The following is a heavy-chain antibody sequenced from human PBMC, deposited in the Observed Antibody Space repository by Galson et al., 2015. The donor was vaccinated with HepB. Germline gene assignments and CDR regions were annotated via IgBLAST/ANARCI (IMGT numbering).Heavy chain of an antibody. Sequence: SVKVSCKASGYTFTSYDINWVRQATGQGLEWMGWMNPNSGNTGYVSKFQGRVTMTRNTSITTAYMELSSLRSEDTAVYYCARGRFLHGGHEANYFWGQGTLVTVSS. J-gene: IGHJ4*02. D-gene: IGHD5-12*01. V-gene: IGHV1-8*01. CDR2: MNPNSGNT. CDR1: GYTFTSYD. CDR3: ARGRFLHGGHEANYF.